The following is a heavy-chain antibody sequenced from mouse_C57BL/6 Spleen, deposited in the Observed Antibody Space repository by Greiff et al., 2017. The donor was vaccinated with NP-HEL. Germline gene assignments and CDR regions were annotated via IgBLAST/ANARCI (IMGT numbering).Heavy chain of an antibody. D-gene: IGHD2-4*01. V-gene: IGHV1-52*01. Sequence: QVQLQQSGAELVRPGSSVKLSCKASGYTFTSYWMHWVKQRPIQGLEWIGNIDPSDSETHYNQKFKDKATLTVDKSSSTAYMQLSSLTSEDSAVYYCALMITTLFDYWGQGTTLTVSS. CDR2: IDPSDSET. CDR3: ALMITTLFDY. CDR1: GYTFTSYW. J-gene: IGHJ2*01.